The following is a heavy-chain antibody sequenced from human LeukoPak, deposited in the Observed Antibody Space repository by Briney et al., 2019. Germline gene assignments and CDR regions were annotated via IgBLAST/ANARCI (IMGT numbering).Heavy chain of an antibody. D-gene: IGHD3-3*01. V-gene: IGHV4-4*02. J-gene: IGHJ5*02. CDR2: TSHRGST. Sequence: SETLSLTCSVSGGSISSTNWWSWVRQPPGKGLEWIGETSHRGSTNYNPSLKSRVTISVDTSKNQFSLKLSSVTAADTAVYYCARIDYDFWSGYPNWFDPWGQGTLVTVSS. CDR1: GGSISSTNW. CDR3: ARIDYDFWSGYPNWFDP.